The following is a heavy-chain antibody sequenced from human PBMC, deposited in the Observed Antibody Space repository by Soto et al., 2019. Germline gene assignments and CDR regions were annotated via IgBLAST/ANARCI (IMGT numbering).Heavy chain of an antibody. V-gene: IGHV3-11*01. D-gene: IGHD6-6*01. CDR2: ISSSGSTI. CDR1: GFTFSDYY. Sequence: GGSLRLSCAASGFTFSDYYMSWIRQAPGKGLEWVSYISSSGSTIYYADSVKGRFTISRDNAKNSLYLQMNSLRAEDTAVYYCARGKYRPYGSSSPIDYWGQGTLVTVSS. J-gene: IGHJ4*02. CDR3: ARGKYRPYGSSSPIDY.